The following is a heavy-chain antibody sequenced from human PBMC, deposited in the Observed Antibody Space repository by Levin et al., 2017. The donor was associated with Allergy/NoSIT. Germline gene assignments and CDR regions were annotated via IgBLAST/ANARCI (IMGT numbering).Heavy chain of an antibody. V-gene: IGHV4-30-4*01. CDR1: GGSISSGDYY. D-gene: IGHD3-10*01. CDR2: IYYSGST. CDR3: AREGYYSGSRSYFFDY. J-gene: IGHJ4*02. Sequence: RSQTLSLTCTVSGGSISSGDYYWSWIRQPPGKGLEWIGYIYYSGSTYYNPSLKSRVTISVDTSKNQFSLKLSSVTAADTAVYYCAREGYYSGSRSYFFDYWDQGTLVTVSS.